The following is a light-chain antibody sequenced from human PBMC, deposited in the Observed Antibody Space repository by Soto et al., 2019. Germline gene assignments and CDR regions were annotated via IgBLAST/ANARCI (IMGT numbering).Light chain of an antibody. Sequence: DIQMTQSPSSLSASVGDRVTITCRASQSISNYLNWYQQKQGKAPKPLIYAASSLQSGVPSRFSGSASGTDFTLTISSLQPEDFATYYCQQTYITLWTFGQGTKVEVK. J-gene: IGKJ1*01. CDR2: AAS. CDR1: QSISNY. V-gene: IGKV1-39*01. CDR3: QQTYITLWT.